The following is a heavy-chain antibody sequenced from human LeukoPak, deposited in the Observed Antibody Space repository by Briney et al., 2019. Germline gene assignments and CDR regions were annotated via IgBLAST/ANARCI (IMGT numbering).Heavy chain of an antibody. CDR3: ARLAHDAFDI. D-gene: IGHD2-15*01. J-gene: IGHJ3*02. V-gene: IGHV3-48*01. Sequence: GGSLRLSCAASGFTFSTYRMNWLRQAPGKGLEWVSYTSSSSSTIYYADSVKGRFTISRDNAKNSLYLQMNSLRAEDTGAYYCARLAHDAFDIWGQETLVTVSS. CDR2: TSSSSSTI. CDR1: GFTFSTYR.